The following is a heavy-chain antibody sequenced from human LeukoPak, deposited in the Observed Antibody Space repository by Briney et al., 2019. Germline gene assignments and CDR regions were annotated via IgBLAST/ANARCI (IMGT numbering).Heavy chain of an antibody. D-gene: IGHD1-1*01. CDR2: INHSGST. CDR1: GGSFSGYY. J-gene: IGHJ5*02. Sequence: SETLSLTCAVYGGSFSGYYWSWIRQPPGKGLEWIGEINHSGSTNYNPSLKSRVTISVDTSKNQFSRKLSSVTAADTAVYYCARRGDSWNRARPKKYNWFDPWGQGTLVTVSS. CDR3: ARRGDSWNRARPKKYNWFDP. V-gene: IGHV4-34*01.